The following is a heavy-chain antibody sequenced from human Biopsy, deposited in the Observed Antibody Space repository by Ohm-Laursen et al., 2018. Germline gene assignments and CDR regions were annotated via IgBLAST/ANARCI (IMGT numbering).Heavy chain of an antibody. J-gene: IGHJ3*02. CDR2: INHRGFT. D-gene: IGHD2/OR15-2a*01. Sequence: SETLSLTYAVYGGSLSGYYWNWIRQSPGKGLEWIGEINHRGFTSNNPSLKSRVTISVDTSKNQFSLKLGSVTAADTAVYYCAKNLAVSSYALDIWGQGTMATVSS. CDR1: GGSLSGYY. CDR3: AKNLAVSSYALDI. V-gene: IGHV4-34*01.